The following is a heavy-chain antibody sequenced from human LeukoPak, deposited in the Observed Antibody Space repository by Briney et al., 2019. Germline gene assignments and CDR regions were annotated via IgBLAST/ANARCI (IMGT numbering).Heavy chain of an antibody. CDR3: ARVSAPRPPSGTFDY. CDR2: IKEDGSEK. CDR1: GFTFSIYW. Sequence: GGSLRLSCAASGFTFSIYWMSWVRQAPGKGLEWVANIKEDGSEKYYVDSVKGRFTISRDNAKNPLYLQMNSLRAEDTAVYYCARVSAPRPPSGTFDYWGQGTLVTVSS. D-gene: IGHD1-26*01. V-gene: IGHV3-7*01. J-gene: IGHJ4*02.